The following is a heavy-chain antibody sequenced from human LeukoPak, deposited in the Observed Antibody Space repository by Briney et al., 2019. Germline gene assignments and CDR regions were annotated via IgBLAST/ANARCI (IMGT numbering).Heavy chain of an antibody. D-gene: IGHD3-16*01. J-gene: IGHJ4*02. V-gene: IGHV4-34*01. CDR1: GGSFSGYY. CDR2: INHSGST. CDR3: ALWGTWGYFDY. Sequence: SETLSLTCAVYGGSFSGYYWGWIRQPPGKGLEWIGEINHSGSTNYNPSLESRITMSVDTSKDQFSLKLSSVTAADTAVYYCALWGTWGYFDYWSQGTLVTVSS.